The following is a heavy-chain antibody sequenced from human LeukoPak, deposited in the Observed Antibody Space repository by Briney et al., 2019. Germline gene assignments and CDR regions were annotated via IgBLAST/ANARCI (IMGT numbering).Heavy chain of an antibody. Sequence: LPGGSLRLSCAASGFTFSSYAMSWVRQAPGKGLEWVSAISGSSGSTYYADSVKGRFTISRDNSKNTLYLQMNSLRAEDTAVYYCAKDLKSGYYFGQFDYWGQGTLVTVSS. CDR1: GFTFSSYA. D-gene: IGHD3-22*01. CDR3: AKDLKSGYYFGQFDY. CDR2: ISGSSGST. J-gene: IGHJ4*02. V-gene: IGHV3-23*01.